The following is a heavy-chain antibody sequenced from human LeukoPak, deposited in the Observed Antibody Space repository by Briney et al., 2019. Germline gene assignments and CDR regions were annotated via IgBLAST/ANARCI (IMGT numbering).Heavy chain of an antibody. V-gene: IGHV4-39*07. D-gene: IGHD3-10*01. CDR3: VRVTSSGLLWFGESWINWFDP. CDR1: GGSISSSSYY. CDR2: IYYSGST. Sequence: PSETLSLTCTVSGGSISSSSYYWGWIRQPPGKGLEWIGSIYYSGSTYYNPSLKSRVTISVDTSKNRFSLKLSSVTAADTAVYYCVRVTSSGLLWFGESWINWFDPWGQGTLVTVSS. J-gene: IGHJ5*02.